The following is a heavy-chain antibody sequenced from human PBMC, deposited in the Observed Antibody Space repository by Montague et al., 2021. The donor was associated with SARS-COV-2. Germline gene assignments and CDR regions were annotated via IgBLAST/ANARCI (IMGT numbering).Heavy chain of an antibody. V-gene: IGHV4-39*07. Sequence: SETLSLTCSVSGSFFASSSFYWGWIRQPPGKGLEWLGNVFYTGTTSYKPSLKSRVTISMDTSKNQFSLNLRSMTGADTAVYYCARGGGGKNSTLYYGLDVWGQGTTVIVSS. J-gene: IGHJ6*02. CDR1: GSFFASSSFY. D-gene: IGHD2/OR15-2a*01. CDR2: VFYTGTT. CDR3: ARGGGGKNSTLYYGLDV.